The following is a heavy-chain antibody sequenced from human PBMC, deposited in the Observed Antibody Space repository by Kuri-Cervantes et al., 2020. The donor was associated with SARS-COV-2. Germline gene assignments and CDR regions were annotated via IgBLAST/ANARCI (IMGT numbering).Heavy chain of an antibody. CDR2: IYSGGST. J-gene: IGHJ3*02. CDR1: GFTVSSNY. V-gene: IGHV3-53*01. CDR3: ARDRWNDGDAFDI. Sequence: LSLTCAASGFTVSSNYMSWVRQAPGKGLEWVSVIYSGGSTYYADSVKGRFTISRDNAKNSLYLQMNSLRAEDTAVYYCARDRWNDGDAFDIWGQGTMVTVSS. D-gene: IGHD1-1*01.